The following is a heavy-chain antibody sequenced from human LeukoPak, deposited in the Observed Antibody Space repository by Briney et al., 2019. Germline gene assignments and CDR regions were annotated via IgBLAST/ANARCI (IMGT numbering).Heavy chain of an antibody. CDR3: TREGLLWFGNYYMDV. Sequence: PGGSLRLSCTASGFTFGDYAMSWVRQAPGKGLEWVGFIRSKAYGGTTEYAASVKGRFTISRDDSKSIAYLQMNSLKTEDTAVYYCTREGLLWFGNYYMDVWGKGTTVTISS. V-gene: IGHV3-49*04. J-gene: IGHJ6*03. D-gene: IGHD3-10*01. CDR1: GFTFGDYA. CDR2: IRSKAYGGTT.